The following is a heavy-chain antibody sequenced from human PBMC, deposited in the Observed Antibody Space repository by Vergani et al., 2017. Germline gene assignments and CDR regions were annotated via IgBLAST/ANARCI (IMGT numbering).Heavy chain of an antibody. CDR2: ISPKTGDT. J-gene: IGHJ5*01. CDR3: AHSWNFGRRDWVDS. Sequence: QVQLMQSGPVMKKPGGSLKVSCQASEATFSDYNIHWVRQAPGQGLQWMGWISPKTGDTDYLQRFQDRVTMTRDASTKTVYLKMTRLTSDDTAIYDCAHSWNFGRRDWVDSWGPGTLVTVSS. V-gene: IGHV1-2*02. D-gene: IGHD1-26*01. CDR1: EATFSDYN.